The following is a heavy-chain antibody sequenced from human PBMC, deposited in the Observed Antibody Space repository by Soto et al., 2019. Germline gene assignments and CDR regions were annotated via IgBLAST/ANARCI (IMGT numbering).Heavy chain of an antibody. D-gene: IGHD3-22*01. V-gene: IGHV3-49*03. J-gene: IGHJ4*02. CDR1: GFTFGDYA. CDR3: TRDDYGDYDNYYDSSGPDY. Sequence: PGGSLRLFCTASGFTFGDYAMSWFRQAPGKGLEWVGFIRSKAYGGTTEYAASVKGRFTISRDDSKSIAYLQMNSLKTEDTAVYYCTRDDYGDYDNYYDSSGPDYWGQGTLVTVSS. CDR2: IRSKAYGGTT.